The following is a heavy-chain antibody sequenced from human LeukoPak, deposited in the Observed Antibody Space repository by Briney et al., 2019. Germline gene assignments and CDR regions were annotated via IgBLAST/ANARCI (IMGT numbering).Heavy chain of an antibody. CDR3: TRDRGLSDYYYMDV. CDR2: IRSKTYGGTT. CDR1: GFNIGDYA. Sequence: GGSLRLSCTASGFNIGDYAMSWVRQAPGKGLEWVGFIRSKTYGGTTEYAASVKGRFIISRDDSKSIAYVQMSSLKTEDTAVYFCTRDRGLSDYYYMDVWGKGTTVTVSS. V-gene: IGHV3-49*04. J-gene: IGHJ6*03.